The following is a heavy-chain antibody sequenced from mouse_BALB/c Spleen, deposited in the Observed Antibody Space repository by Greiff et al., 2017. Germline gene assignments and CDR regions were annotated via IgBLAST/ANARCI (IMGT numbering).Heavy chain of an antibody. D-gene: IGHD3-3*01. CDR3: ARSILGYYAMDY. CDR1: GYNFTSYW. V-gene: IGHV1-55*01. J-gene: IGHJ4*01. CDR2: IYPGSGST. Sequence: VQLQQPGAELVKPGTSVKLSCKASGYNFTSYWINWVKLRPGQGLEWIGDIYPGSGSTDYNEKFKSKATLTVDTSSSTAYMQLSSLASEDSALYYCARSILGYYAMDYWGQGTSVTVSS.